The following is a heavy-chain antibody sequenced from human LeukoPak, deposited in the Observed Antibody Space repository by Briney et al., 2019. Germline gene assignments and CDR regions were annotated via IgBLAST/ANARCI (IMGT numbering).Heavy chain of an antibody. CDR3: ARDPSDDQGLDY. CDR1: GDSVSSNTAA. J-gene: IGHJ4*02. CDR2: TYYRSKWYY. D-gene: IGHD3-16*01. V-gene: IGHV6-1*01. Sequence: SQTLSLTCALSGDSVSSNTAAWYWLRQSPSRGLEWLGRTYYRSKWYYEYAVSVRSRITINADTSKNQFSLQLNSVTPEDTAVYYCARDPSDDQGLDYWGQGTLVTVSS.